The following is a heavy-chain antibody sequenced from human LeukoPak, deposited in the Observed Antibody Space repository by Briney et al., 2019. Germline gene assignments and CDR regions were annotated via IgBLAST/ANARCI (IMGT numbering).Heavy chain of an antibody. D-gene: IGHD3-3*01. CDR2: IIPILGIA. Sequence: GASVKVSCKASGGTFSSYAISWVRQAPGQGLEWMGRIIPILGIANYAQKFQGRVTITADKSTSTAYMELSSLRSEDTAVYYCARDRVLDDAFDIWGQGTMVTVSS. CDR1: GGTFSSYA. J-gene: IGHJ3*02. V-gene: IGHV1-69*04. CDR3: ARDRVLDDAFDI.